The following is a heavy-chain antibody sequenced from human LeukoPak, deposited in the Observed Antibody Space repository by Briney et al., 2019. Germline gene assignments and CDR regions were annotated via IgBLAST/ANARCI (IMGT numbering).Heavy chain of an antibody. Sequence: GGSLRLSCAASGFTFSSYAMSWVRQAPGEGLEWVSAISGSGGSTYYADSVKGRFTISRDNSKNTLYLQMNSLRAEDTAVYYCAKEARDIVVVVAAAYFDYWGQGTLVTVSS. D-gene: IGHD2-15*01. CDR1: GFTFSSYA. CDR3: AKEARDIVVVVAAAYFDY. CDR2: ISGSGGST. J-gene: IGHJ4*02. V-gene: IGHV3-23*01.